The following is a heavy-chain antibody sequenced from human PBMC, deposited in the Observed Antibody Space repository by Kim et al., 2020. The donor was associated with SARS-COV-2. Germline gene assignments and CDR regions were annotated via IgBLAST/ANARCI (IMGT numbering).Heavy chain of an antibody. D-gene: IGHD2-2*01. CDR3: AKLVDCNSVSCASRGWGMDV. V-gene: IGHV3-21*01. Sequence: GGSLRLSCAASGFTFSDYSINWVRQAPGKGLEWVSSISSRSSFIYYGDSVKGRFTVSRDNAKDSVFLQMNSLGAEDTAVYFCAKLVDCNSVSCASRGWGMDVWGQGTAVTVSS. CDR1: GFTFSDYS. J-gene: IGHJ6*02. CDR2: ISSRSSFI.